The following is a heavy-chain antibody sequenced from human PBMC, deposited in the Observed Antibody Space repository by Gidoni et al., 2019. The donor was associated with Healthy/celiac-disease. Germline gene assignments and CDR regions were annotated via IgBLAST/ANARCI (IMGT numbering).Heavy chain of an antibody. CDR3: ARGGDRGALGPLDY. V-gene: IGHV3-13*01. Sequence: EVQLVESGGGLVQPGGSLRLSCAASGFTFSSYDMHWVRQATGKGLEWVSAIGTAGDTYYPGSVKGRFTISRENAKNSLYLQMNSLRAGDTAVYYCARGGDRGALGPLDYWGQGTLVTVSS. CDR2: IGTAGDT. CDR1: GFTFSSYD. J-gene: IGHJ4*02. D-gene: IGHD3-10*01.